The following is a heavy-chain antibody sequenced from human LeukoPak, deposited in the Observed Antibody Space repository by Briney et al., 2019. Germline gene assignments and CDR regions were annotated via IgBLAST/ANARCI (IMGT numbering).Heavy chain of an antibody. CDR3: ARQTRRVGGNSALGWLDP. CDR1: DGFISSSSYF. Sequence: SETLSLTCTVSDGFISSSSYFWGWIRQPPGKGLEWIGTIYYTGSTYYTPSLKSRVTISTDTSNNQFSLILSSVTAADTAVYYCARQTRRVGGNSALGWLDPWGQGTLVTVSS. D-gene: IGHD2/OR15-2a*01. J-gene: IGHJ5*02. CDR2: IYYTGST. V-gene: IGHV4-39*01.